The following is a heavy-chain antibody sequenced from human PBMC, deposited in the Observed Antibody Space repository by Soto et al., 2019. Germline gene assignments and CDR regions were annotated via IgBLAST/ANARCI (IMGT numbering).Heavy chain of an antibody. V-gene: IGHV3-23*01. CDR1: GFTFSSYA. D-gene: IGHD4-17*01. J-gene: IGHJ4*02. CDR2: ISGSGGST. CDR3: AKDEGTRTTVTTYYFDY. Sequence: PGGSLRLSCAASGFTFSSYAMSWVRQAPGKGLEWVSAISGSGGSTYYADSVKGRFTISRDNSKNTLYLQMNSLRAEDTAVYYCAKDEGTRTTVTTYYFDYWGQGTLVTVSS.